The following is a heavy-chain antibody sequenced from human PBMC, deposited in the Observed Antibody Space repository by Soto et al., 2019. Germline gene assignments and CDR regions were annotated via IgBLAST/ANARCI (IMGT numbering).Heavy chain of an antibody. J-gene: IGHJ6*03. CDR1: GGSISSGGYY. V-gene: IGHV4-31*03. Sequence: ASETLSLTCTVSGGSISSGGYYWSWIRQHPGKGLEWIGYIYYSGSTYYNPSLKSRVTISVDTSKNQFSLKLSSVTAADTAVYYCARVFTSKRGRDYYYYMDVWGKGTTVTVS. CDR3: ARVFTSKRGRDYYYYMDV. D-gene: IGHD3-3*01. CDR2: IYYSGST.